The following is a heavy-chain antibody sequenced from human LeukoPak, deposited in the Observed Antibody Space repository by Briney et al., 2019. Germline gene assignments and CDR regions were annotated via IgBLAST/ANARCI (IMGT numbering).Heavy chain of an antibody. J-gene: IGHJ3*01. V-gene: IGHV3-66*01. CDR2: IYNDGRT. CDR1: EFTVDGNH. Sequence: PGDSLGLSCAVSEFTVDGNHMSWVRQAPGKGLEWVSVIYNDGRTYYADSVRDRFTISRDNSKNTLDLQLNRLRVEDTAVYYCASFSGNSLTRMWGQGAMVIVSS. CDR3: ASFSGNSLTRM. D-gene: IGHD1-26*01.